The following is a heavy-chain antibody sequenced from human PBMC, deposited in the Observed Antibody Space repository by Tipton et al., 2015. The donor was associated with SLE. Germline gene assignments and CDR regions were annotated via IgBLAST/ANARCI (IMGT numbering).Heavy chain of an antibody. D-gene: IGHD2-8*02. CDR2: IYTTGST. CDR3: ARGDYCAGGTCSFFDY. V-gene: IGHV4-61*09. CDR1: VGPLTSGRYY. Sequence: TLSLTCTVSVGPLTSGRYYWSWIRQPAGKGLEWIGHIYTTGSTNYSPSLKSRVTISFDTSETQFSLKLASVTIADTAVYYCARGDYCAGGTCSFFDYWGQGTLVSVSS. J-gene: IGHJ4*02.